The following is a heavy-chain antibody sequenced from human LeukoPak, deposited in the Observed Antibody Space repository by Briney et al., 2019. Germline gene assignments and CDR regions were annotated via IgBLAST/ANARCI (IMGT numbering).Heavy chain of an antibody. CDR1: GYTFTGYY. CDR2: ISPNSGGT. CDR3: ARDLRVTIFGVVIISNWFDP. D-gene: IGHD3-3*01. V-gene: IGHV1-2*02. Sequence: ASVKVSCKASGYTFTGYYMHWVRQAPGQGLEWMGWISPNSGGTNYAQKFQGRVTMTRDTSTSTVYMELSSLRSEDTAVYYCARDLRVTIFGVVIISNWFDPWGQGTLVTVSS. J-gene: IGHJ5*02.